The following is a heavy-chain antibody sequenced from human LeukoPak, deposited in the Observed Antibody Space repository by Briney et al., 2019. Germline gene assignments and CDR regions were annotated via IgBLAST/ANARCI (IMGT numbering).Heavy chain of an antibody. CDR3: ARAGREPFTIFGVSNAGAYYYYMDV. Sequence: GASVKVSCKASGGTFSSYAISWVRQAPGQGLEWMGGIIPIFGTANYAQKFQGRVTITTDESTSTAYMELSSLRSEDTAVYYCARAGREPFTIFGVSNAGAYYYYMDVWGKGTTVTVS. CDR2: IIPIFGTA. D-gene: IGHD3-3*01. J-gene: IGHJ6*03. CDR1: GGTFSSYA. V-gene: IGHV1-69*05.